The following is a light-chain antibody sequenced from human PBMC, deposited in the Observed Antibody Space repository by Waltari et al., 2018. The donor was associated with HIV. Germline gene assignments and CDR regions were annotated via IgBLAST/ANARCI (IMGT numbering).Light chain of an antibody. V-gene: IGLV1-51*01. CDR1: SSNIGNNS. J-gene: IGLJ2*01. CDR3: GTWDSSLSAGGV. Sequence: QSVLTQPPSVSAAPGQTVTISCSGSSSNIGNNSVSWYQQLPGTAPKLLIYDNNKRPSGMPDRFSGSKSGTSATLGITELQTGDEADYYCGTWDSSLSAGGVFGGGTKLTVL. CDR2: DNN.